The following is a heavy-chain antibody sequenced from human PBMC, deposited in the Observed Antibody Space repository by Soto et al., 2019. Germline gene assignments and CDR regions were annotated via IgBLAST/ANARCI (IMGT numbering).Heavy chain of an antibody. CDR3: AMSSSSSNPYFGMDV. V-gene: IGHV3-64*02. CDR1: GFTFSSYS. J-gene: IGHJ6*02. Sequence: EVQLVESGEGLVQPGGSLRLSCAASGFTFSSYSMHWVRQAPGKGLEYVSVISSDGGSTYYADSVKGRFTISRDNSKNTLYLQMGSLRAEDMAVYYCAMSSSSSNPYFGMDVWGQGTTVTVSS. D-gene: IGHD6-6*01. CDR2: ISSDGGST.